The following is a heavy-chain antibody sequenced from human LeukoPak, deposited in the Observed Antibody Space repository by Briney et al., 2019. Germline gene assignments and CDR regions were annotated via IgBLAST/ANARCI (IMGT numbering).Heavy chain of an antibody. D-gene: IGHD3-10*01. CDR3: AKLYGSGIPVDY. Sequence: PGGSLRLSCSASGFNLRSYALSGVHQAPGKGLAWVSAISGSGGSTYYADSVKGLFTISRDNSKNTLYLQMNSLRAEDTAVYYCAKLYGSGIPVDYWGQGTLVTVSS. CDR1: GFNLRSYA. V-gene: IGHV3-23*01. CDR2: ISGSGGST. J-gene: IGHJ4*02.